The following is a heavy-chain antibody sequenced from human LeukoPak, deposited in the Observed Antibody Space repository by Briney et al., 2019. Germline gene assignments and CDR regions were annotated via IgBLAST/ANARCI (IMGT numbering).Heavy chain of an antibody. Sequence: GGSLRLSCAASGFTFSSYGMHWVRQAPGKGLEWVALIWYDGSNKYYTDSVKGRFTISRDNSKNTLYLQMNSLRAEDTAVYFCAKEAGPLLTGETYDMWGQGTKVTVSS. CDR3: AKEAGPLLTGETYDM. D-gene: IGHD7-27*01. CDR2: IWYDGSNK. J-gene: IGHJ3*02. CDR1: GFTFSSYG. V-gene: IGHV3-33*06.